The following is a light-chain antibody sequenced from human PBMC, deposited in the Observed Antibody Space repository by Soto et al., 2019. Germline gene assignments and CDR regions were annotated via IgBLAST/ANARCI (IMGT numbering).Light chain of an antibody. J-gene: IGKJ5*01. Sequence: IVLIQSPATLSVSPGERATLSCRASQNISNYLIWYQQKPGQAPRLLMYGASTRATGIPARFSGSGSGTEFTLTISGLQSEDFAVYYCQTYDSWPLFGQGTRLEIK. CDR3: QTYDSWPL. CDR2: GAS. V-gene: IGKV3-15*01. CDR1: QNISNY.